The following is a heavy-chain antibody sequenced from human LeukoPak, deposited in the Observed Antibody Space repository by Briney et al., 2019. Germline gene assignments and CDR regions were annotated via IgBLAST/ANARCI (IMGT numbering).Heavy chain of an antibody. Sequence: SETLSLTCAVYGGSFSGYCWSWIRQPPGKGLEWIGEINHSGSTNYNPSLKSRVTISVDMSKNQFSLQLNSVTPEDTAVYYCVRSMVAFPFLDYWGQGTLVTVSS. CDR3: VRSMVAFPFLDY. V-gene: IGHV4-34*01. J-gene: IGHJ4*02. CDR1: GGSFSGYC. CDR2: INHSGST. D-gene: IGHD4/OR15-4a*01.